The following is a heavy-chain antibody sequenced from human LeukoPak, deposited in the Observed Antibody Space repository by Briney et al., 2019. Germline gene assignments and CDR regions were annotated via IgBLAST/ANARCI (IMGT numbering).Heavy chain of an antibody. CDR1: GGSISSSNYY. CDR3: ARGLQLSVTYYDFWSGYHEDWFDP. V-gene: IGHV4-39*01. CDR2: IYYSGYT. Sequence: PSETLSLTCSVSGGSISSSNYYWGWIRQPPGKGLEWIGSIYYSGYTYYNPSLESRVTISVDTSKNQFSLKLSSVTAADTAVYYCARGLQLSVTYYDFWSGYHEDWFDPWGQGTLVTVSS. D-gene: IGHD3-3*01. J-gene: IGHJ5*02.